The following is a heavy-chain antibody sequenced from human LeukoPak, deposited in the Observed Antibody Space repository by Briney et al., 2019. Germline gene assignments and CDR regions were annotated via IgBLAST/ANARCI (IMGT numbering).Heavy chain of an antibody. CDR1: GFKFDDYG. CDR2: INWNGDSR. V-gene: IGHV3-20*04. CDR3: AKGSKGLLFTRDYYMDV. J-gene: IGHJ6*03. D-gene: IGHD3-3*01. Sequence: GGSLRLSCTASGFKFDDYGMTWVRQAPGKGLEWVSDINWNGDSRGYAHSVRGRFTIYRDNSKNSLYLQMNSLRAEDTAVYYCAKGSKGLLFTRDYYMDVWGKGTTVTISS.